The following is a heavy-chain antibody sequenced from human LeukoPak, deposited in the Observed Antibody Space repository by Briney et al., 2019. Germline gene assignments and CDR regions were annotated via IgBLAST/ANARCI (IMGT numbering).Heavy chain of an antibody. CDR1: GGSISGGGYY. D-gene: IGHD3-16*01. V-gene: IGHV4-31*03. CDR3: ARGEERGLGEYHY. Sequence: PSETLSLTCTVSGGSISGGGYYWSWIRQHPGKGLEWIGYIYYSGSTYYNPSLKSRVTISVDTSKNQFSLKLSSVTAADTAVYYCARGEERGLGEYHYWGQGTLVTVSS. CDR2: IYYSGST. J-gene: IGHJ4*02.